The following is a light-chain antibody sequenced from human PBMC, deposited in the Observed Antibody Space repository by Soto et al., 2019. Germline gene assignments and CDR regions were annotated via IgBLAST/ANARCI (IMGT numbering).Light chain of an antibody. Sequence: QSALTQPASVSGSPGQSITISCTGTSSDVGGYNYVSWYQQHPGKAPKLMIHEVSNRPSGVSNRFPGSKSGNTASLTISGLQAEDEADYYCSSYTSSSTYVFGTGTKAPS. V-gene: IGLV2-14*01. CDR3: SSYTSSSTYV. CDR1: SSDVGGYNY. CDR2: EVS. J-gene: IGLJ1*01.